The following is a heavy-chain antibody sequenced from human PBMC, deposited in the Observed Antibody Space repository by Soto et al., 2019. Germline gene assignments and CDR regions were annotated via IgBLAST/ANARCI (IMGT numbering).Heavy chain of an antibody. J-gene: IGHJ4*02. V-gene: IGHV3-11*01. CDR2: ISSTGRTI. D-gene: IGHD6-19*01. Sequence: GSLRLSCGASGFTFSNYYMSWIRQAPGTGLEWVSYISSTGRTIYYADSVKGRFTVSRDNAQNSLSLKLNSLRVEDTAVYYCARSYSSGWEFDYWGQGTQVTVSS. CDR3: ARSYSSGWEFDY. CDR1: GFTFSNYY.